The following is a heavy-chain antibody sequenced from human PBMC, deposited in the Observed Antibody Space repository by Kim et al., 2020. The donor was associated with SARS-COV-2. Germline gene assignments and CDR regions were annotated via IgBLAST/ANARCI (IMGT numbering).Heavy chain of an antibody. CDR3: ARGVVPAAMIYYYYMDV. CDR2: MYPNSGNT. J-gene: IGHJ6*03. CDR1: GYTFTSYD. D-gene: IGHD2-2*01. V-gene: IGHV1-8*01. Sequence: ASVKVSCKASGYTFTSYDINWVRQATGQGLEWMGWMYPNSGNTGYAQKFQGRVTMTRNTSISTAYMELSSLRSEDTAVYYCARGVVPAAMIYYYYMDVWGQGTTVTVSS.